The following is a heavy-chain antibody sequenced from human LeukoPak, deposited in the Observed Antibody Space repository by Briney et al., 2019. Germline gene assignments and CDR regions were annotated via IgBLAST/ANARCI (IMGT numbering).Heavy chain of an antibody. D-gene: IGHD6-13*01. CDR1: GGSFNGYY. CDR2: INHSGST. CDR3: ARVRGSSWYDAFDI. J-gene: IGHJ3*02. Sequence: SETLSLTCAVYGGSFNGYYWTWIRQPPGKGLEWIGEINHSGSTDYNPSLKSRVTISVDTSKNQFSLKLNSVTAEDTAVYYCARVRGSSWYDAFDIWAKGQWSPSLQ. V-gene: IGHV4-34*01.